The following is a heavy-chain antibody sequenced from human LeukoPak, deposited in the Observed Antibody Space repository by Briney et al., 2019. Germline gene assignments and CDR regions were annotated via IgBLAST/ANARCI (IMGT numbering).Heavy chain of an antibody. D-gene: IGHD6-19*01. V-gene: IGHV4-34*01. J-gene: IGHJ5*02. Sequence: SETLSLTCAVYGGSFSGYYWSWIRQPPGKGLEWIGEINHSGSTNYNPSLKSRVTISVDTSKNQFSLQLNSVTPEDTAVYYCARDNSSGWYGVDNSWFDPWGQGTLVTVSS. CDR1: GGSFSGYY. CDR3: ARDNSSGWYGVDNSWFDP. CDR2: INHSGST.